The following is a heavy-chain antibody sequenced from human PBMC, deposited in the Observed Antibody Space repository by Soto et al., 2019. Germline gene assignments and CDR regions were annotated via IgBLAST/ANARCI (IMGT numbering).Heavy chain of an antibody. D-gene: IGHD1-1*01. CDR2: IIPILGIA. V-gene: IGHV1-69*02. CDR1: GGTFSSYT. J-gene: IGHJ3*02. CDR3: ASWKRVRRGYVFDI. Sequence: QVQLVQSGAEVKKPGSSVKVSCKASGGTFSSYTISWVRQAPGQGLEWMGRIIPILGIANYAQKFQGRVTITADKSTSTAYMELSSMRSEHTAVYSCASWKRVRRGYVFDIWAQGTMVTVSS.